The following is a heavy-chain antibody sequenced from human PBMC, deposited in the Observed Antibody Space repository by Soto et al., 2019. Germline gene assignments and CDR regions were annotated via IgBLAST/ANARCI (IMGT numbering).Heavy chain of an antibody. D-gene: IGHD3-10*01. J-gene: IGHJ3*02. Sequence: SGKVSWTSSGRSFSDYSFIWVLQAPGQGLEWMGGLIPSFETANYAQKFQGRVTISADKSTRTVYLELSRLTSEGTALYYCARRPGAGGSALDIWGQGTAVTVS. CDR3: ARRPGAGGSALDI. CDR2: LIPSFETA. CDR1: GRSFSDYS. V-gene: IGHV1-69*06.